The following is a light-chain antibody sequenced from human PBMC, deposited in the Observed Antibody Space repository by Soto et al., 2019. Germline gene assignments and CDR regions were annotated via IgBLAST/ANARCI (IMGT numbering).Light chain of an antibody. CDR2: GAS. CDR1: QSVSSSY. CDR3: QQYGSSPT. V-gene: IGKV3-20*01. J-gene: IGKJ1*01. Sequence: EIVLTQSPGTLSLSPGERATLSCRASQSVSSSYLAWYQQKPDQATRLLIYGASSRGTGIPDRFSGSGSGKDFTLTSNILEAEYVAVYYCQQYGSSPTFGQGTKVEIK.